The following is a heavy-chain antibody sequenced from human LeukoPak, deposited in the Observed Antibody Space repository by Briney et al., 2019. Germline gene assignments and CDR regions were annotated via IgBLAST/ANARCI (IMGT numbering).Heavy chain of an antibody. J-gene: IGHJ4*02. CDR1: GYTFTGYY. CDR2: INPNSGGT. Sequence: ASVKVSCKASGYTFTGYYMHWVRQAPGQGLERMGWINPNSGGTNYAQKFQGRVTMTRDTSISTAYMELSRLRSDDTAVYYCARDSEISSWVDYWGQGTLVTVSS. CDR3: ARDSEISSWVDY. V-gene: IGHV1-2*02. D-gene: IGHD6-13*01.